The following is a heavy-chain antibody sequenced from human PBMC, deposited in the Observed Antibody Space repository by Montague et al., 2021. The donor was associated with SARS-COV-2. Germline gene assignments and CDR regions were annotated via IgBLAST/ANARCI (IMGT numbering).Heavy chain of an antibody. J-gene: IGHJ5*01. D-gene: IGHD2-21*01. CDR3: ARQDAWAYCGDECYRGWFDS. CDR2: IFYNGST. CDR1: FGSISTYY. V-gene: IGHV4-59*01. Sequence: SETLSLTCTVSFGSISTYYWGWIRQPPGKGLEWIGFIFYNGSTKYNPSLKRRASISLDTSKNQFSLKLSSVTAADTAVYYCARQDAWAYCGDECYRGWFDSWGQGTLVTVSS.